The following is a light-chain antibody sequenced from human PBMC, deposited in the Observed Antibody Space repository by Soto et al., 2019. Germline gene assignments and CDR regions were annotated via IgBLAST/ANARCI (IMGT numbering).Light chain of an antibody. CDR3: GSYASATLI. Sequence: QSALTQPASVSGSPGQSITISCTGSNSDIGAYDYVSWYQQHPGKPPTLLIYEVTFRPSGVPNRFSGSKSGNTATLTISGLLTEDEADYYCGSYASATLIFGGGTKLTFL. CDR2: EVT. CDR1: NSDIGAYDY. J-gene: IGLJ2*01. V-gene: IGLV2-14*01.